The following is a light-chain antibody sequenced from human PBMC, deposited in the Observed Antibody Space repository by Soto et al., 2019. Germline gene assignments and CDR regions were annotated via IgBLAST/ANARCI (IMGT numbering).Light chain of an antibody. CDR2: DTN. V-gene: IGLV7-46*01. J-gene: IGLJ7*01. CDR3: SFFHSGPLV. Sequence: QAVVTQEPSLTVSPGGTVTLTCDSNTGAVTSGHFPYWFQQKPGQAPRTLIYDTNMKHSWTPARFSVSLLGGKAALTLSGAQPEDEADYYCSFFHSGPLVFGGDTQLNVL. CDR1: TGAVTSGHF.